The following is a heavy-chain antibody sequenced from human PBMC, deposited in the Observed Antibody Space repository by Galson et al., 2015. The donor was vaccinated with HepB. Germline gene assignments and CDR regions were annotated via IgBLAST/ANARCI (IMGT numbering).Heavy chain of an antibody. CDR3: ARGRHLYCSSTSCYRGFDY. J-gene: IGHJ4*02. D-gene: IGHD2-2*02. Sequence: LRLSCAASGFTFSSYAMHWVRQAPGKGLEWVAVISYDGSNKYYADSVKGRFTISRDNSKNTLYLQMNSLRAEDTAVYYCARGRHLYCSSTSCYRGFDYWGQGTLVTVSS. CDR1: GFTFSSYA. CDR2: ISYDGSNK. V-gene: IGHV3-30*04.